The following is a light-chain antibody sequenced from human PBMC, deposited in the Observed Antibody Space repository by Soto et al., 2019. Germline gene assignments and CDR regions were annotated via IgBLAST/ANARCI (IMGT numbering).Light chain of an antibody. CDR3: AVWDDSLSGREV. J-gene: IGLJ2*01. CDR1: SSNIGSNY. V-gene: IGLV1-47*01. Sequence: QSVLTQPPSASGTPGQRVTISCSGSSSNIGSNYVYWYQQVPGTTPKLLIYKHNQRPSGVPDRFSGSKSGTSASLAISGLRSDDEADYYCAVWDDSLSGREVFGGGTKLTV. CDR2: KHN.